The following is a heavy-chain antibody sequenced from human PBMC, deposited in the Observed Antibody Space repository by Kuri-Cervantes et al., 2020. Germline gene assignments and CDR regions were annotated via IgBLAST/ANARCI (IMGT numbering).Heavy chain of an antibody. CDR3: ARGRPLGIAVAGSYYYGMDV. V-gene: IGHV1-8*01. Sequence: ASVKVSCKASGYTFTSYDINWVRQATGQGLEWMGWMNPNSGNTGYAQKFQGRVTMTRNTSISTAYMELSSLRSEDTAVYYCARGRPLGIAVAGSYYYGMDVWGQGPTVTVSS. CDR2: MNPNSGNT. D-gene: IGHD6-19*01. CDR1: GYTFTSYD. J-gene: IGHJ6*02.